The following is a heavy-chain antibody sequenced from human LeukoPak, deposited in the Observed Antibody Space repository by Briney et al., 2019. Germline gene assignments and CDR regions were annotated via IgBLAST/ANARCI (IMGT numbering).Heavy chain of an antibody. CDR1: GFSLSTRGAG. V-gene: IGHV2-5*02. D-gene: IGHD2-21*02. J-gene: IGHJ4*02. CDR3: AHRNCGGDCYTYYFDY. Sequence: SGPTLVNPTQTLTLTCTFSGFSLSTRGAGVVWIRQPPGNALEWLSLIYWDDDNRYSPSLKSRLTITTDTSKTQLVLTMTNMDPVDTATYYCAHRNCGGDCYTYYFDYWGRGTLVTVSS. CDR2: IYWDDDN.